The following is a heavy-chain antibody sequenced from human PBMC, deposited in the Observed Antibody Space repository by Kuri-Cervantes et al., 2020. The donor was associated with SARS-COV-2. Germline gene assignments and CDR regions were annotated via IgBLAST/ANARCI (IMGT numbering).Heavy chain of an antibody. CDR2: INPNSGGT. Sequence: ASVKVSCKASGYTFTGYYMHWVRQAPGQGLEWMGWINPNSGGTNYAQKFQGRVTMTRDTSISTAYMELNRLRSDDTAVYYCARADPPLAYCGGDCRRFDYWGQGTLVTVSS. CDR1: GYTFTGYY. J-gene: IGHJ4*02. V-gene: IGHV1-2*02. CDR3: ARADPPLAYCGGDCRRFDY. D-gene: IGHD2-21*02.